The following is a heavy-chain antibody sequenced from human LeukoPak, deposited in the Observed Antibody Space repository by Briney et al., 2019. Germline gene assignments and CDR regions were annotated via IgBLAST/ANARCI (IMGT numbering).Heavy chain of an antibody. J-gene: IGHJ3*02. Sequence: GGSLRLSCAASGFTFSSYAMHWVRQAPGKGLGWGAVISYDGSNKYYADSVKGRFTISRDNTKNTLYLQMNSLRAKDTAVYYGARGRGVVISAFDIWGQGTMVTVSS. CDR1: GFTFSSYA. CDR2: ISYDGSNK. CDR3: ARGRGVVISAFDI. V-gene: IGHV3-30*04. D-gene: IGHD3-22*01.